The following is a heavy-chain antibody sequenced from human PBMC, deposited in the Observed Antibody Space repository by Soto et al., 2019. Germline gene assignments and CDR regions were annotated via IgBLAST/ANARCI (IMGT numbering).Heavy chain of an antibody. V-gene: IGHV4-39*01. CDR2: IYYSGST. J-gene: IGHJ4*02. CDR1: GGSISSSSYY. CDR3: AASGGITMIVVVIKVDY. Sequence: SETLSLTCTVSGGSISSSSYYWGWIRQPPGKGLEWIGSIYYSGSTYYNPSLKSRVTISVDTSKNQFSLKLSSVTAADTAVYYCAASGGITMIVVVIKVDYWGQGTLVTVSS. D-gene: IGHD3-22*01.